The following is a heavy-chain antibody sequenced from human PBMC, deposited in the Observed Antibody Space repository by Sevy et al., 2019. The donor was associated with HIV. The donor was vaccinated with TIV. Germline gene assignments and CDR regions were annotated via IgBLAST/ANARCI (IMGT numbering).Heavy chain of an antibody. D-gene: IGHD2-15*01. J-gene: IGHJ6*02. CDR2: INYSGST. CDR3: ARDRGLGYCSGGSCYYGMDV. Sequence: SETLSLTCTVSGGSISRYYWYWIRQPPGKGLEWIGYINYSGSTNYNPPLKSRVTISVDTSKSQFSLKLSPVTAADTAVYYCARDRGLGYCSGGSCYYGMDVWGQGTTVTVSS. V-gene: IGHV4-59*01. CDR1: GGSISRYY.